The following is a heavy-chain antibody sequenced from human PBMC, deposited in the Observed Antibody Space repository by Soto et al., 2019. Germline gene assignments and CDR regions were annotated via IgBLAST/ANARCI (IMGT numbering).Heavy chain of an antibody. CDR3: LNDFWSGPYYYYYYMDV. CDR1: GFTFSSAW. CDR2: IKSKTDGGTT. J-gene: IGHJ6*03. Sequence: GGSLRLSCAASGFTFSSAWMSWVRQAPGKGLEWVGRIKSKTDGGTTDYAAPVKGRFTISRDDSKNTLYLQMNSLKTEDTAVYYCLNDFWSGPYYYYYYMDVWGKGTTVTVSS. D-gene: IGHD3-3*01. V-gene: IGHV3-15*01.